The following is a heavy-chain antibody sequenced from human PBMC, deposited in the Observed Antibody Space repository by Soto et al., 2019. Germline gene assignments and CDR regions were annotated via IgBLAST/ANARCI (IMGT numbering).Heavy chain of an antibody. CDR2: FDAEDGAA. V-gene: IGHV1-24*01. CDR3: AGGKVRGVTGGKYYYYYMDV. D-gene: IGHD3-10*01. CDR1: GYTLTELS. J-gene: IGHJ6*03. Sequence: ASVKVSCKVSGYTLTELSMHWVRQAPGKGLEWMGVFDAEDGAASYAQNFQGRVTMTVDTSTDTAYMEVSSLRSEDTAVYYCAGGKVRGVTGGKYYYYYMDVWGKGTTVTVSS.